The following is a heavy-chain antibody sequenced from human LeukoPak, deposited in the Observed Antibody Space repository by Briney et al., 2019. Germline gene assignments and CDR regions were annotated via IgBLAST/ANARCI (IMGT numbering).Heavy chain of an antibody. CDR3: AKDYSGSWYYFDY. D-gene: IGHD6-13*01. CDR1: KFTFSNYA. CDR2: ISSSGGSI. V-gene: IGHV3-23*01. J-gene: IGHJ4*02. Sequence: GGSLRLSCAASKFTFSNYAMTWVRQAPGKGLEWVSTISSSGGSIFYSDSVKGRFTISRDNSKNTVYLQMNSLRAEDTAIYYCAKDYSGSWYYFDYWGQRTLVTVSS.